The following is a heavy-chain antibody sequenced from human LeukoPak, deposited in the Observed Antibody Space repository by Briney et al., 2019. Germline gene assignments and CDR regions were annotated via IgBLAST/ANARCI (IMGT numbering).Heavy chain of an antibody. Sequence: PSQTLSLTCTVSGGSINSGGFYWTWIRQRPGEGLEWIGHVYYSGSTFYNPSLKIRVTISVDRSRSQFSLKLRSVTAADTAVYYCARDMSVAHWFFDLWGRGTLVTVSS. J-gene: IGHJ2*01. CDR2: VYYSGST. D-gene: IGHD3-10*02. CDR1: GGSINSGGFY. CDR3: ARDMSVAHWFFDL. V-gene: IGHV4-31*03.